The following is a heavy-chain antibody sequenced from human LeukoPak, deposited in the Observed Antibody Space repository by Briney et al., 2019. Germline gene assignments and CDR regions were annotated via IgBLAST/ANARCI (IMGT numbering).Heavy chain of an antibody. CDR3: ARHTPAGLKAFDI. D-gene: IGHD3-16*01. CDR2: IYYSGNT. J-gene: IGHJ3*02. V-gene: IGHV4-59*08. Sequence: SETLSLTCTVSGGSVSSYYWSWIRQPPGKGLEWIGYIYYSGNTNYNPSLKSRVTISVDTSKNQLSLKLSSVTAADTAVYYCARHTPAGLKAFDIWGQGTMVTVSS. CDR1: GGSVSSYY.